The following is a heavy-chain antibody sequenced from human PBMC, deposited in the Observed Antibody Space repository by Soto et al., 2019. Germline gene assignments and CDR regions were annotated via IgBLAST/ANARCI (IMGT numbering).Heavy chain of an antibody. CDR2: IIPIFGTA. V-gene: IGHV1-69*06. CDR1: GGTFSSYA. D-gene: IGHD2-2*01. J-gene: IGHJ6*02. CDR3: ARVSPGGYCSSTSCYPAYGMEV. Sequence: QVQLVQSGAEVKKPGSSVKVSCKASGGTFSSYAISWVRQAPGQGLAWMGGIIPIFGTANYAQQFQSRVKITAANTTSTAYMELSSLRSEDTAVYYSARVSPGGYCSSTSCYPAYGMEVWGQGTTVTVSS.